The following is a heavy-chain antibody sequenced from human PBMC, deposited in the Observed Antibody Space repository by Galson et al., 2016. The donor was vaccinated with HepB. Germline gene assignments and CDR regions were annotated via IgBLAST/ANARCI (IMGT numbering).Heavy chain of an antibody. CDR1: GFTFRSYG. Sequence: SLRLSCAASGFTFRSYGMNWVRQAPGKGLEWLSYISFSSTNIHYADSVRGRFTISRDSAKNSLFLQLNSLKDEDTAVYYCARGPAGLLDYWGQGLLVTVSS. CDR3: ARGPAGLLDY. CDR2: ISFSSTNI. D-gene: IGHD3-3*01. V-gene: IGHV3-48*02. J-gene: IGHJ4*02.